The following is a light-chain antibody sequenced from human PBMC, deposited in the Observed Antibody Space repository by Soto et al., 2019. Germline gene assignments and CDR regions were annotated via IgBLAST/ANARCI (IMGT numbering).Light chain of an antibody. J-gene: IGLJ2*01. CDR2: SNN. V-gene: IGLV1-44*01. Sequence: QSVLTQPPSASGTPGQRVTISCSGTNSNIESNTVNWYQQLPGTAPKLLIYSNNQRPSGFPDRFSGSKSGTSASLAISGLQPDDEADYYCAAWDDRRNGHVVFGGGTKLTVL. CDR1: NSNIESNT. CDR3: AAWDDRRNGHVV.